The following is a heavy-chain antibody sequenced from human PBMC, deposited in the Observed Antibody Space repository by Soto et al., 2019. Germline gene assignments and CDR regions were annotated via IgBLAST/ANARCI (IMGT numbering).Heavy chain of an antibody. CDR1: GGSISSGGYY. V-gene: IGHV4-31*01. Sequence: QVQLQESGPGLVKPSQTLSLTCTVSGGSISSGGYYWSWIRQHPGKGLEWIGYIYYSGSTYYNPSLKSLVTISVDTSKNQFSLKLRSVTAADTAVYYCARDSMVRGVIRLPYGMDVWGQGNTVTVSS. CDR3: ARDSMVRGVIRLPYGMDV. CDR2: IYYSGST. D-gene: IGHD3-10*01. J-gene: IGHJ6*02.